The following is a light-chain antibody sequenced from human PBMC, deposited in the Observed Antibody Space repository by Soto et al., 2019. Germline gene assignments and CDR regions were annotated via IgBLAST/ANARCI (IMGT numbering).Light chain of an antibody. Sequence: DIQMTQSPSSLSASVGDRVSLTCQASQDIRNYLNWYQQKPGKAPKLLIYDASNLETGVPSRFSGSGSGTDFTFTISSLQPEDFATYYCLQYDNLFTFGPGTKVDIK. V-gene: IGKV1-33*01. J-gene: IGKJ3*01. CDR3: LQYDNLFT. CDR1: QDIRNY. CDR2: DAS.